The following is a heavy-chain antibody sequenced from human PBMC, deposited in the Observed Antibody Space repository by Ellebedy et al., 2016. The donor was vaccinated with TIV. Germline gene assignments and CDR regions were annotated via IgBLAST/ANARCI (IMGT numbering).Heavy chain of an antibody. V-gene: IGHV1-46*01. CDR3: ARGDNNFYESSGYYYSY. J-gene: IGHJ4*02. Sequence: ASVKVSCKASGYTFTSYFLYWVRQTPGQGLEWMGMINPTSGNSNFAQKFQDRVTVTRDTSTSTVYMELSSLRSEDTAVYYCARGDNNFYESSGYYYSYWGQGTLVTVSS. CDR1: GYTFTSYF. D-gene: IGHD3-22*01. CDR2: INPTSGNS.